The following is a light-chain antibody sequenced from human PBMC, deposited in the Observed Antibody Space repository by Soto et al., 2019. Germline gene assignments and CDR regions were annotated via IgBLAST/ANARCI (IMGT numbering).Light chain of an antibody. CDR1: RSDVGTYNR. J-gene: IGLJ2*01. Sequence: QSALTQPPSVSGSPGQSVTISCTGTRSDVGTYNRVSWYQQSPGTGPKLMIYGVTNRPAGVPDRFSGSKSGNTASRTISGLQADDEADYYFSSDTNISTFVIFGGGTKLTVL. V-gene: IGLV2-18*02. CDR3: SSDTNISTFVI. CDR2: GVT.